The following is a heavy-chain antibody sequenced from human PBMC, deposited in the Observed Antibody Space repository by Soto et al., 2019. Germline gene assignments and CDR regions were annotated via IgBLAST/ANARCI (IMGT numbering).Heavy chain of an antibody. Sequence: GGSLRLSCAASGFTFSSYSMNWVRQAPGKGLEWVSYISSSGSTIYYADSVKGRFTISRDNAKNSLYLQMNSLRAEDTAVYYCASLIVATIRGVDYWGQGTLVTVSS. CDR1: GFTFSSYS. J-gene: IGHJ4*02. V-gene: IGHV3-48*04. CDR2: ISSSGSTI. CDR3: ASLIVATIRGVDY. D-gene: IGHD5-12*01.